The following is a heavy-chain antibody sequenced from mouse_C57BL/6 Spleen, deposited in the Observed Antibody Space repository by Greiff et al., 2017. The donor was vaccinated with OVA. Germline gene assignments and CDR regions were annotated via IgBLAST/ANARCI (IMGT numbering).Heavy chain of an antibody. Sequence: KESCKASGYTFTSYWMHWVKQRPGQGLEWIGEIDPSDSYTNYNQKFKGKSTLTVDKSSSTAYMQLSSLTSEDSAVYYCAITTVVATNYYAMDYWGQGTSVTVSS. CDR3: AITTVVATNYYAMDY. D-gene: IGHD1-1*01. V-gene: IGHV1-69*01. CDR1: GYTFTSYW. J-gene: IGHJ4*01. CDR2: IDPSDSYT.